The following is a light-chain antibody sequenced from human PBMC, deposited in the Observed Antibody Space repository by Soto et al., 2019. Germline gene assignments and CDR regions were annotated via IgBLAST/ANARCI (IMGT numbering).Light chain of an antibody. CDR2: GAS. Sequence: EIVLTQSPGTPSLTPGERATLSCRASQSVSGSYLAWYQQKPGQAPRLLIYGASSRATGIPDRFSGSGSGTDFTLTISRLEPEDFAVYYCQHYGRPPCTFGQGTRWIS. V-gene: IGKV3-20*01. CDR1: QSVSGSY. J-gene: IGKJ1*01. CDR3: QHYGRPPCT.